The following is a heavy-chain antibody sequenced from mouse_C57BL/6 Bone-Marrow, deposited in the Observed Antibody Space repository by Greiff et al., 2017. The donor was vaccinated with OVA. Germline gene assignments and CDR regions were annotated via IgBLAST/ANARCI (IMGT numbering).Heavy chain of an antibody. V-gene: IGHV5-6*01. CDR3: ARPPLLGYAMDY. J-gene: IGHJ4*01. CDR2: ISSGGSYT. CDR1: GFTFSSYG. D-gene: IGHD1-2*01. Sequence: EVMLVESGGDLVKPGGSLKLSCAASGFTFSSYGMSWVRQTPDKRLEWVATISSGGSYTYYPDSVKGRFTISRDNAKNTLYLQMSSLKSEDTAMYYCARPPLLGYAMDYWGQGTSVTVSS.